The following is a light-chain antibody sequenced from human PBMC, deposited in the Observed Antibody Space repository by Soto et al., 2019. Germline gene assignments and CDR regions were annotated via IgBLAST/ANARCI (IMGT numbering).Light chain of an antibody. CDR1: QNINTW. V-gene: IGKV1-5*01. Sequence: DIQMTQSPSTLSASVGDRVTITCRASQNINTWFAWYQQQPGQAPNFLIYGASSLQSGVPSRFSGSGSGTEFTLTSNRLQHDDFANYYCQQYSVYRTFGQGTKVEIK. J-gene: IGKJ1*01. CDR2: GAS. CDR3: QQYSVYRT.